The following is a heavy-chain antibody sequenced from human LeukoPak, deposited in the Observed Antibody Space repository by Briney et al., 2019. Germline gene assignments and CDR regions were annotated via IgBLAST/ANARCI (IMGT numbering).Heavy chain of an antibody. Sequence: GGSLRLSCAASGFTFSVFAMIWVRQPPGKGLEWVSSTFQGGGEIHYADSVRGRFTISRDNSRSTLFLQMNSLRGEDTAIYYCATYRQVKLPFEAWGQGTLVTVSS. V-gene: IGHV3-23*01. J-gene: IGHJ5*02. CDR3: ATYRQVKLPFEA. CDR1: GFTFSVFA. CDR2: TFQGGGEI. D-gene: IGHD5-18*01.